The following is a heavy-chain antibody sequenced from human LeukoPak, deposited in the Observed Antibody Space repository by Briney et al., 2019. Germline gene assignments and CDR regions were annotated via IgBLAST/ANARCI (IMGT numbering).Heavy chain of an antibody. CDR3: ARGAIAAAGILDY. CDR2: ISSSSSYI. Sequence: PGGSLRLSCAASGFTFSSYYMNWVRQAPGQGLEWISTISSSSSYIYYADSVKGRFTISRDNAKYSLYLQMSSLRAEDTGVYYCARGAIAAAGILDYWGQGTLVTVSS. D-gene: IGHD6-13*01. J-gene: IGHJ4*02. CDR1: GFTFSSYY. V-gene: IGHV3-21*01.